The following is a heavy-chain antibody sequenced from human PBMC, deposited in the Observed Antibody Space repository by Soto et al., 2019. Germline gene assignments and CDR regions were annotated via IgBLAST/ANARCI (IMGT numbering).Heavy chain of an antibody. CDR2: ISSGSAYI. D-gene: IGHD6-13*01. CDR3: ARGYSSSWYGYLPH. J-gene: IGHJ1*01. V-gene: IGHV3-21*01. Sequence: EVQLVESGGGLVKPGGSLRLSCAASGFTFSSYSMNWVRQAPGKGLEWVSSISSGSAYIYYADSLKGRFTISRDNAKNTLYLQMNSLRVEDTAVYYCARGYSSSWYGYLPHWGEGTLVTVSS. CDR1: GFTFSSYS.